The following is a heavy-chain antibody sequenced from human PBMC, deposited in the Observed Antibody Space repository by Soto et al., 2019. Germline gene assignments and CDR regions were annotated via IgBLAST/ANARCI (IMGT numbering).Heavy chain of an antibody. CDR1: GFSVSTYA. J-gene: IGHJ6*02. CDR2: IWFDGVKE. D-gene: IGHD1-1*01. V-gene: IGHV3-33*01. CDR3: PRATFDA. Sequence: GGALRLSSEVSGFSVSTYAMHWVRQAPGKGLEWLAIIWFDGVKEYYAESVRGRFTISIDNSKNTVFLQMDTVGAEDSALYYCPRATFDAWGQATTITV.